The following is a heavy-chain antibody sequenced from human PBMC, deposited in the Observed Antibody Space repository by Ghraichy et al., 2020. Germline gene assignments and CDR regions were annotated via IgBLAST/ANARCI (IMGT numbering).Heavy chain of an antibody. CDR1: GFTFSSYE. CDR2: ISTSGSTM. Sequence: GESLNISCAASGFTFSSYEMNWVRQAPGKGLEWISYISTSGSTMFYADSVRGRFTISRDKAKNSLYLQMNSLRGEDTAVYYCARDGGREGYSYDSSDYRPPPADAFDLWGQGTPVTVSS. D-gene: IGHD3-22*01. CDR3: ARDGGREGYSYDSSDYRPPPADAFDL. V-gene: IGHV3-48*03. J-gene: IGHJ3*01.